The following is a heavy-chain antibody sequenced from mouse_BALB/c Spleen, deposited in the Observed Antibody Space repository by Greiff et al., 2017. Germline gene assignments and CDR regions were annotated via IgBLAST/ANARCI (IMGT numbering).Heavy chain of an antibody. CDR2: ISSGSSTI. J-gene: IGHJ4*01. V-gene: IGHV5-17*02. CDR3: ARHYGRRAMDY. D-gene: IGHD1-1*01. Sequence: DVQLVESGGGLVQPGGSRKLSCAASGFTFSSFGMHWVRQAPEKGLEWVAYISSGSSTIYYADTVKGRFTISRDNPKNTLFLQMTSLRSEDTAMYYCARHYGRRAMDYWGQGTSVTVSS. CDR1: GFTFSSFG.